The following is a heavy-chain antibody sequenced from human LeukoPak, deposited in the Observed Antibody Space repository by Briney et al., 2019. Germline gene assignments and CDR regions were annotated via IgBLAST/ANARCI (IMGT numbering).Heavy chain of an antibody. CDR3: AKDSSSWYYFDY. J-gene: IGHJ4*02. CDR1: GFTFSSYG. Sequence: GGSLRLSCAASGFTFSSYGMHWVRQAPGKGLEWVAVISYDGSNKYYADSVKGRFTISRDNSKNTLYLQMNSLRAEDTAVYYCAKDSSSWYYFDYWGQGTLVTVSS. V-gene: IGHV3-30*18. CDR2: ISYDGSNK. D-gene: IGHD6-13*01.